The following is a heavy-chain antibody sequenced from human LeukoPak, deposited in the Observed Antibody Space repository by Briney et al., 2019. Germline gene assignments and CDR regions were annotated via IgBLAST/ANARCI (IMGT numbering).Heavy chain of an antibody. CDR2: ISGSGGST. CDR1: GFTFSSYA. J-gene: IGHJ6*03. V-gene: IGHV3-23*01. Sequence: GGSLRLSCAASGFTFSSYAMSWVRQAPGKGLEWVSAISGSGGSTYYADSVKGRFTIPRDNSKNTLYLQMNSLRAEDTAVYYCANGYCTNGVCYPYYYYYMDVWGKGTTVTVSS. CDR3: ANGYCTNGVCYPYYYYYMDV. D-gene: IGHD2-8*01.